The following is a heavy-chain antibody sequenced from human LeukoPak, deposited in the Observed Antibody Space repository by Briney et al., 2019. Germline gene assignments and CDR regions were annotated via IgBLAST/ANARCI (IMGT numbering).Heavy chain of an antibody. CDR3: ARLYSSGWYPDY. V-gene: IGHV3-33*01. CDR2: ISYDGSNK. Sequence: QPGRSLRLSCAASAFTFSSRGMHWVRQAPGKGLEWVAAISYDGSNKYYADSVEGRFTISRDNSKNTLYLQMNSLRAEDTAVYYCARLYSSGWYPDYWGQGTLVTVSS. D-gene: IGHD6-19*01. J-gene: IGHJ4*02. CDR1: AFTFSSRG.